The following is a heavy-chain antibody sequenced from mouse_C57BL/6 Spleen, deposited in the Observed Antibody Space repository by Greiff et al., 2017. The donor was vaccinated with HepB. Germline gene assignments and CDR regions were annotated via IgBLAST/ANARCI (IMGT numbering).Heavy chain of an antibody. Sequence: VNLVESGPELVKPGASVKISCKASGYAFSSSWMNWVKQRPGKGLEWIGRIYPGDGDTNYNGKFKGKATLTADKSSSTAYMQLSSLTSEDSAVYFCASPSYYYGSGGCFDVWGTGTTVTVSS. CDR1: GYAFSSSW. CDR2: IYPGDGDT. J-gene: IGHJ1*03. D-gene: IGHD1-1*01. CDR3: ASPSYYYGSGGCFDV. V-gene: IGHV1-82*01.